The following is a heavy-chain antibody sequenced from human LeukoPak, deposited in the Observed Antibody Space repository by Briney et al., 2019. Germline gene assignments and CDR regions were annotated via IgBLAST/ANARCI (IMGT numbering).Heavy chain of an antibody. Sequence: SQTLSLTCAVSGGSISSGGYSWSWIRQPPGKGLEWIRYIYHSGSTYYNPSLKSRVTISVDRSKNQFSLKLSSVTAADTAAYYCALSWGPAPFDYWGQGTLVTVSS. CDR1: GGSISSGGYS. D-gene: IGHD7-27*01. CDR3: ALSWGPAPFDY. J-gene: IGHJ4*02. CDR2: IYHSGST. V-gene: IGHV4-30-2*01.